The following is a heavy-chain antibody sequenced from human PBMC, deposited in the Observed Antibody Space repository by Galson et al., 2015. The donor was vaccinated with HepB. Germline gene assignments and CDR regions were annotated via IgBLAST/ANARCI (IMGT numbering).Heavy chain of an antibody. Sequence: SLRLSCATSGFTFSNAWMSWVRQAPGKGLEWVGRIKSKTDGGTTDYAAPVKGRFTISRDDSKNTLYLQMNSLKTEDTAVYYCTTDRFVGATSREMYYFDYWGQGTLVTVSS. D-gene: IGHD1-26*01. CDR1: GFTFSNAW. V-gene: IGHV3-15*01. CDR2: IKSKTDGGTT. CDR3: TTDRFVGATSREMYYFDY. J-gene: IGHJ4*02.